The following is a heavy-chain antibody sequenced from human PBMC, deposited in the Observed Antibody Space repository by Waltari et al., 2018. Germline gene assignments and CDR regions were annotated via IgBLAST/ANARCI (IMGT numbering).Heavy chain of an antibody. J-gene: IGHJ3*02. CDR2: IYTSGST. V-gene: IGHV4-4*09. D-gene: IGHD1-26*01. Sequence: QVQLQESGPGLVKPSETLSLTCTVSGGSISSYYWSWLRQPPGKGLEWIGYIYTSGSTNYNPSLKSRVTISVDTSKNQFSLKLSSVTAADTAVYYCARTPVGASDAFDIWGQGTMVTVSS. CDR1: GGSISSYY. CDR3: ARTPVGASDAFDI.